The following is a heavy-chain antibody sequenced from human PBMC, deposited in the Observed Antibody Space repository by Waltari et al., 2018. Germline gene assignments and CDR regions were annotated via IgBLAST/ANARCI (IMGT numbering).Heavy chain of an antibody. Sequence: QVQLQESGPGLVKPSETLSLTCTVSGGSISSYYWSWIRQPPGKGLDWIGYIYYSGSTNYNPTLKGRVTISVDTSKNQFSLKLNAVTAADTAVYYCARGKYSFDYWGQGTLVTVSS. J-gene: IGHJ4*02. CDR3: ARGKYSFDY. CDR2: IYYSGST. V-gene: IGHV4-59*01. CDR1: GGSISSYY.